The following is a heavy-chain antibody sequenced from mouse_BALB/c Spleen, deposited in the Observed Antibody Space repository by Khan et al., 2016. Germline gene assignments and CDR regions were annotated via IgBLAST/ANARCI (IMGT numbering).Heavy chain of an antibody. V-gene: IGHV4-1*02. J-gene: IGHJ3*01. Sequence: EVKLLESGGGLVQPGGSLRLSCAASGFDFSRYWMSWVRQAPGKGLEWIGEINPDSSTINYTPSLKHKFIITRDNAKNKLYLQMSKVRSEDEALYYCARAGYYGYLAYWGQGTLVTVSA. CDR2: INPDSSTI. D-gene: IGHD1-1*01. CDR3: ARAGYYGYLAY. CDR1: GFDFSRYW.